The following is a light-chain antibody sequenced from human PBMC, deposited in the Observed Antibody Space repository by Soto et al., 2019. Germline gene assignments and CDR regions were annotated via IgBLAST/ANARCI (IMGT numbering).Light chain of an antibody. V-gene: IGLV2-14*01. CDR1: SSDVGGYNY. CDR2: EVN. CDR3: SSYTSNNTRV. J-gene: IGLJ3*02. Sequence: QSALTQPASVSASPGQSITISCTGTSSDVGGYNYVSWYQQHPGKAPKVMIYEVNNRPSGVSNRFSGSKSGNTASLTISGLQAEDEADYYCSSYTSNNTRVFGGGTKLTVL.